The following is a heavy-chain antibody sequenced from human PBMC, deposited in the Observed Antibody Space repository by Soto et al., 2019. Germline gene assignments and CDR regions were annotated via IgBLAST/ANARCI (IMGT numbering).Heavy chain of an antibody. CDR2: ISPYNGNT. CDR1: GFTFRSNG. J-gene: IGHJ4*02. V-gene: IGHV1-18*04. Sequence: QVQMEQSGAEVKKPGASVKVSCKTSGFTFRSNGIVWVRQAPGQRLEWMGWISPYNGNTRYAQKVQGRVTLTTDVSTTTAHMELRGLRSDDTAVYYCARGKYFYDNSGWGIFDYWGQGTLVTVSS. D-gene: IGHD3-22*01. CDR3: ARGKYFYDNSGWGIFDY.